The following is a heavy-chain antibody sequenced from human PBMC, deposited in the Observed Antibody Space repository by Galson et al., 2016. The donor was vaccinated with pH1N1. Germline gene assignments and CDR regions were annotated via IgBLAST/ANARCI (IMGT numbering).Heavy chain of an antibody. J-gene: IGHJ4*02. CDR3: AREADSSDSTGYYYKTFDY. V-gene: IGHV4-61*02. Sequence: TLSLTCTVSGVSVNSPTYYWSWIRQPAGKGLEWIGRFHTSGSTNYKPSLNSRVTISLDASNNQFSLKLTSWPAADTAVYYCAREADSSDSTGYYYKTFDYWGQGILVTVSS. CDR2: FHTSGST. CDR1: GVSVNSPTYY. D-gene: IGHD3-22*01.